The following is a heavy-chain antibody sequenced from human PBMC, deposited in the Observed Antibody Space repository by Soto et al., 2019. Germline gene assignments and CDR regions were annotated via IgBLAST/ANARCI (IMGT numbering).Heavy chain of an antibody. CDR3: ARASINYPFDY. J-gene: IGHJ4*02. D-gene: IGHD3-3*02. V-gene: IGHV1-46*01. CDR2: INPSGGST. Sequence: ASVKVSCKASGYTFTSYYMRWVRQAPGQGLEWMGIINPSGGSTSYAQKFQGRVTMTRDTSTSTVYMELSSLRSEDTAVYYCARASINYPFDYWGQGTLVTVSS. CDR1: GYTFTSYY.